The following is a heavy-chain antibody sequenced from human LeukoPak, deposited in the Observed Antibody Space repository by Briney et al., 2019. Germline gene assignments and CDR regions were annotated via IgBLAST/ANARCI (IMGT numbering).Heavy chain of an antibody. V-gene: IGHV3-74*01. CDR2: INGDGSGT. Sequence: GGSLRLSCAASGFTFSTYWMHWVRQAPGKGLVRVSRINGDGSGTINEDSVQGRFTISRDNAKNTLYLQMNSLRAERTAVYYLARGGSPPEALGDTLDIWGEGTVVTVSS. CDR3: ARGGSPPEALGDTLDI. D-gene: IGHD1-26*01. J-gene: IGHJ3*02. CDR1: GFTFSTYW.